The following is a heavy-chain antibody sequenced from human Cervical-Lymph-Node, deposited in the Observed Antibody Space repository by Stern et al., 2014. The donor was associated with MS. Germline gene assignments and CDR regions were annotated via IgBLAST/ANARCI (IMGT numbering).Heavy chain of an antibody. D-gene: IGHD1-26*01. V-gene: IGHV1-69*01. CDR1: GGTFSSYA. CDR2: VIPIFGTA. J-gene: IGHJ6*02. Sequence: VQLVQSGAEVKKHGSSVKVSFKASGGTFSSYAISWVRPAPGQGLEWMGWVIPIFGTANYAQKFKGRATLTAADPTGPHRMELSSLRSEYTAVYYCARGELKEGLVRGMDVWRQGTTVTVSS. CDR3: ARGELKEGLVRGMDV.